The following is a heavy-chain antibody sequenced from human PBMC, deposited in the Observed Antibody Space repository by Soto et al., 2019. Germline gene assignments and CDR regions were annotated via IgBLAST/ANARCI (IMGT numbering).Heavy chain of an antibody. J-gene: IGHJ4*02. CDR1: GYTFTSHD. CDR2: MNPNSGNT. D-gene: IGHD4-17*01. V-gene: IGHV1-8*01. Sequence: QVQLVQSGAEVKKSGASVKVSCKASGYTFTSHDINWVRQATGQGLEWMGWMNPNSGNTGYAQKFQGRVTMTRNTSISTAYMELSSLRAEDTAVYYCARWDYGVYARFDYWGQGTLVTVSS. CDR3: ARWDYGVYARFDY.